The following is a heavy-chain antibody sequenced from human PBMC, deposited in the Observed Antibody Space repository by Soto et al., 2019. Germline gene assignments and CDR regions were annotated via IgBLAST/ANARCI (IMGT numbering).Heavy chain of an antibody. CDR2: INPNSGGT. Sequence: ASVKVSCKASGYTFTGYYMHWVRQAPGQGLEWMGWINPNSGGTNYAQKFQGRVTMTRDTSISTAYMELSRLRSHDTAVYYCARVLTYGSGSYYKGGWFDPWGQGTLVTVSS. CDR1: GYTFTGYY. V-gene: IGHV1-2*02. J-gene: IGHJ5*02. CDR3: ARVLTYGSGSYYKGGWFDP. D-gene: IGHD3-10*01.